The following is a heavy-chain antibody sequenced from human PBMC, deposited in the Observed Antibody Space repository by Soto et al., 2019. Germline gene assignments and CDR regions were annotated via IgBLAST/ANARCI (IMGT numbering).Heavy chain of an antibody. J-gene: IGHJ5*02. D-gene: IGHD6-6*01. CDR1: GFTFSSYA. CDR3: AKDKAEYSSSSGIDP. CDR2: ISGSGGST. V-gene: IGHV3-23*01. Sequence: PGGSLRLSCAASGFTFSSYAMSWVRQAPGKGLKWVSAISGSGGSTYYADSVKGRFTISRDNSKNTLYLQMNSLRAEDTAVYYCAKDKAEYSSSSGIDPWGQGPLVTVSS.